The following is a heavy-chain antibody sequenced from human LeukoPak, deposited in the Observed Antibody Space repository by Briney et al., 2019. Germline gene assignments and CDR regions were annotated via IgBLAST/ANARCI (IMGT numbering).Heavy chain of an antibody. V-gene: IGHV1-46*01. CDR3: ARGRPIAITMVRGAQIDY. Sequence: GASVKVSCKASGYTCTSSYMHWVRQAPGQGLEWMGIINPSGGSTSYAQKFQGRVTMTRDTSTSTVYMELSSLRSEDTAVYYCARGRPIAITMVRGAQIDYWGQGTLVTVSS. J-gene: IGHJ4*02. CDR1: GYTCTSSY. D-gene: IGHD3-10*01. CDR2: INPSGGST.